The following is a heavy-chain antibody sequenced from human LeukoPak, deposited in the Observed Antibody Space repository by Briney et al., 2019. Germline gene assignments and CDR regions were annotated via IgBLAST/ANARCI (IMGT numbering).Heavy chain of an antibody. CDR1: GGSISSYY. D-gene: IGHD3-22*01. J-gene: IGHJ1*01. Sequence: PSETLSLTCTVSGGSISSYYWSWIRQPPGKGLEWIGYIYYSGNTNYNPSLKSRVTMSVDTSKNQFSLKLSSVTAADTAVYYCARGANYYDSPFKHWGQGTLVTVSS. V-gene: IGHV4-59*12. CDR3: ARGANYYDSPFKH. CDR2: IYYSGNT.